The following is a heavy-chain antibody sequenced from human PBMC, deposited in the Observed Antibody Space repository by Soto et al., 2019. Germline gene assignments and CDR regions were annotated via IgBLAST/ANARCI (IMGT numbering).Heavy chain of an antibody. CDR1: GGSMSSHY. V-gene: IGHV4-59*11. D-gene: IGHD3-16*01. CDR3: ARADPDASVGY. CDR2: ISYSGST. Sequence: SETLSLTCTVSGGSMSSHYWTWLRQPPGKGLEWIGYISYSGSTYYNPSLKSRVTISADTSRNQFSLKLSSVIAADTAVYYCARADPDASVGYWGQGTLVT. J-gene: IGHJ4*02.